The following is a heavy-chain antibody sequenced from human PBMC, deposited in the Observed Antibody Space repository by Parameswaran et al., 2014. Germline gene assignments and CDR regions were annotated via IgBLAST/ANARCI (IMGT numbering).Heavy chain of an antibody. V-gene: IGHV3-23*01. J-gene: IGHJ4*02. CDR3: ARGLRALPPPFDY. Sequence: VRQAPGKGLECVSVISDSGGSTYYADSVKGRFTISRDNSKNTLYLQMNSLRAEDTAVYYCARGLRALPPPFDYWGQGTLVTVSS. D-gene: IGHD3-10*01. CDR2: ISDSGGST.